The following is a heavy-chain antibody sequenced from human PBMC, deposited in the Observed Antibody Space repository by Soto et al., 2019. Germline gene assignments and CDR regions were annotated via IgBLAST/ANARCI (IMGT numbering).Heavy chain of an antibody. CDR2: IDPTDSYT. Sequence: PGESLKISCKGSGYSFTNYWISWVRQMPGKGLEWMGRIDPTDSYTNYSPSLQGHVTISTDKSISTAYLRWSSLKASDTAMYYCARQSSSCSGGSCSLGDYYYGMDVWGQGTTVTVSS. CDR1: GYSFTNYW. J-gene: IGHJ6*02. CDR3: ARQSSSCSGGSCSLGDYYYGMDV. D-gene: IGHD2-15*01. V-gene: IGHV5-10-1*01.